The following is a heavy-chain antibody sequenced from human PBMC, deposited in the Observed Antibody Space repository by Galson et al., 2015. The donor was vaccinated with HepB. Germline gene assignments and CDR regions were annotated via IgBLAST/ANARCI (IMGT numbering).Heavy chain of an antibody. CDR1: GFTFSSYA. Sequence: SLRLSCAASGFTFSSYAMSWVRQAPGKGLEWVPAISGSGGSTYYADSVKGRFTIPRDNSKNTLYLQMNSLRAEDTAVYYCAKEDHRGNYYYYYMDVWGKGTTVTVSS. D-gene: IGHD6-13*01. V-gene: IGHV3-23*01. CDR3: AKEDHRGNYYYYYMDV. J-gene: IGHJ6*03. CDR2: ISGSGGST.